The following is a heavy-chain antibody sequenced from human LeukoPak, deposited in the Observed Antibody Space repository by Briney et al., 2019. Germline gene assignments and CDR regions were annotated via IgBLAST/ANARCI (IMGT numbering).Heavy chain of an antibody. V-gene: IGHV4-4*02. CDR3: ARGYDYVWGSYRPIPKYYFDY. D-gene: IGHD3-16*02. J-gene: IGHJ4*02. Sequence: PSETLSLTCTVSGGSISSSYWWSWVRQPPGKGLEWIGEIYHSGSTNYNPSLKSRLTISVDKSKNQFSLNLSSMTAADTAVYYCARGYDYVWGSYRPIPKYYFDYWGQGTLVTVSS. CDR1: GGSISSSYW. CDR2: IYHSGST.